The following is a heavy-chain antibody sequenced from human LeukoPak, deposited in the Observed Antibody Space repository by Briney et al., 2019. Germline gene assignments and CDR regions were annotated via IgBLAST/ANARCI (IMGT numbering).Heavy chain of an antibody. V-gene: IGHV1-2*02. J-gene: IGHJ3*02. Sequence: ASVKVSCKTSGYTFTGYYMFWVRQAPGQGLEWMGWINPNSGGTNYAQKFQGRVTMTRDTSISTAYMELSRLRSDDTAVYYCARQQPLSEGTDAFDIWGQGTMVTVSS. CDR1: GYTFTGYY. CDR3: ARQQPLSEGTDAFDI. D-gene: IGHD6-13*01. CDR2: INPNSGGT.